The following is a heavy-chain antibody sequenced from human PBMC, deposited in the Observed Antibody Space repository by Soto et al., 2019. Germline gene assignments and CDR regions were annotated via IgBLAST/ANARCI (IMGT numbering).Heavy chain of an antibody. V-gene: IGHV4-4*02. D-gene: IGHD3-10*01. CDR1: GGSISSSNW. CDR2: IYHSGST. CDR3: AVLSVGSGSYYAAIFDY. Sequence: PSEILSLTCAVSGGSISSSNWWSWVRQPPGKGLEWIGEIYHSGSTNYNPSLKSRVTISVDKSKNQFSLKLSSVTAADTAVYYCAVLSVGSGSYYAAIFDYWGQGTLVTVSS. J-gene: IGHJ4*02.